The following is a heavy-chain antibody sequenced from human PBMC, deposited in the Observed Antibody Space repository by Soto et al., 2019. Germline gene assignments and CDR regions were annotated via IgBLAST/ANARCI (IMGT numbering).Heavy chain of an antibody. Sequence: DVQLLESGGGLAQRGGSLRLSCAASGFSFSTYGMTWVRQAPGKGLEWVSYGGSGGSTYYADSVKGRFTISRDNSKKTLYLQMNSLRAEDTAVYYCVKFRGRAYHYYHMDVWGNGTTVTVSS. CDR1: GFSFSTYG. CDR3: VKFRGRAYHYYHMDV. J-gene: IGHJ6*03. V-gene: IGHV3-23*01. D-gene: IGHD3-16*01. CDR2: YGGSGGST.